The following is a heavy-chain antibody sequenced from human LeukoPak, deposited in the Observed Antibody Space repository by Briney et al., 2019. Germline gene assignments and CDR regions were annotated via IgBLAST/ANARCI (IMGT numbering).Heavy chain of an antibody. J-gene: IGHJ4*02. CDR3: ARDNGSSWIDY. V-gene: IGHV1-2*02. CDR1: GYSFTGYY. Sequence: ASVKVSCKASGYSFTGYYMHWLRQAPGQGLEWMGWINPNSGGTNYAQKFQGRVTMTRDTSISTAYMELSRLRSDDTAVYYCARDNGSSWIDYWGQGTLVTVSS. CDR2: INPNSGGT. D-gene: IGHD6-13*01.